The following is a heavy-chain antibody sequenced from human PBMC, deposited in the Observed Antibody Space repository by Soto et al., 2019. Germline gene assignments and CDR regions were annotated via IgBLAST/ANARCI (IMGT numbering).Heavy chain of an antibody. Sequence: ASVKVSCKGSGYSFTSYYINWVGQATGQGLEGVGGMTPNRGNTGYAQKFRGRVTMTRNTSISQAYMELSGLRSEARAVHYFGRDGTAVGEDDPGIQYYYYSLDVWGKGTTVTVSS. CDR1: GYSFTSYY. D-gene: IGHD3-10*01. CDR3: GRDGTAVGEDDPGIQYYYYSLDV. CDR2: MTPNRGNT. J-gene: IGHJ6*03. V-gene: IGHV1-8*01.